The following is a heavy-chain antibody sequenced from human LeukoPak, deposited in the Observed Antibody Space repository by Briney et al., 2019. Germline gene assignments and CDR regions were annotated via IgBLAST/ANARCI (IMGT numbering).Heavy chain of an antibody. Sequence: GGSLRLSCAASGFTFSGYTVNWVRQAPGKGLEWVLSISRSSNYLYYADSVKGRFTISRDDAKNSLYLQMNSLRAEDTAVYYCARGRVRGVGIDYWGQGTLVTVSS. CDR3: ARGRVRGVGIDY. CDR1: GFTFSGYT. D-gene: IGHD3-10*01. V-gene: IGHV3-21*01. J-gene: IGHJ4*02. CDR2: ISRSSNYL.